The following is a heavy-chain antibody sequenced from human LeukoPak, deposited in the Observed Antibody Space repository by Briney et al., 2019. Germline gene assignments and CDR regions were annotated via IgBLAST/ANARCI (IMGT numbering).Heavy chain of an antibody. CDR1: GYTFTSYG. CDR3: ARVGGIMTTVSPFDY. V-gene: IGHV1-69*05. CDR2: IIPIFDTP. Sequence: SVKVSCKASGYTFTSYGISWVRQAPGQGLEWMGGIIPIFDTPDYAQKFQGRVTITTDESTSTAYMELSSLRSEDTAVYYCARVGGIMTTVSPFDYWGQGTLVTVSS. D-gene: IGHD4-17*01. J-gene: IGHJ4*02.